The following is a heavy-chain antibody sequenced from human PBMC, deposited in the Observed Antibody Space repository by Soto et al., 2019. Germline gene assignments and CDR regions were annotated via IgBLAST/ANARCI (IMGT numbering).Heavy chain of an antibody. Sequence: PGESLKISCKGSGYSFTSYWIGWVRQIPGKGLEWMGIIYPGDSDTRYSPSFQGQVTISADKSISTAYLQWSSLKASDTAMYYCARHLSDTAMNYYYYYYYMDVWGKGTTVTVSS. J-gene: IGHJ6*03. CDR1: GYSFTSYW. CDR3: ARHLSDTAMNYYYYYYYMDV. CDR2: IYPGDSDT. D-gene: IGHD5-18*01. V-gene: IGHV5-51*01.